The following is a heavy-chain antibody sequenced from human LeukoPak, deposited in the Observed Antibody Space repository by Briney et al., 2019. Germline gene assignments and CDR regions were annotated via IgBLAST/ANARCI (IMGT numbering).Heavy chain of an antibody. V-gene: IGHV1-69*05. CDR1: VGTFSSYA. J-gene: IGHJ5*02. CDR3: ANRGGYCSGGSCYSDDNWFDP. Sequence: SVKVSCKASVGTFSSYAISWVRQAPGQGLEWMGGIIPIFGTANYAQKFQGRVTITTDESTSTAYMELSSLRSEDTAVYYCANRGGYCSGGSCYSDDNWFDPWGQGTLVTVSS. CDR2: IIPIFGTA. D-gene: IGHD2-15*01.